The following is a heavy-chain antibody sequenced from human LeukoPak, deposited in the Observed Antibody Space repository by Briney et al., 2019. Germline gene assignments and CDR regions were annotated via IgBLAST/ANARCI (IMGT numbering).Heavy chain of an antibody. J-gene: IGHJ4*02. CDR2: IKEDGSEK. V-gene: IGHV3-7*03. Sequence: PGGSLRLSCAASGFPFNSYWMSWVRQAPGRGLEWVANIKEDGSEKFYVDSVKGRFTISRDNSKNTLYLQMNSLRAEDTAVYYCARVGDGDYFDYWGQGTLVTVSS. CDR1: GFPFNSYW. D-gene: IGHD2-21*01. CDR3: ARVGDGDYFDY.